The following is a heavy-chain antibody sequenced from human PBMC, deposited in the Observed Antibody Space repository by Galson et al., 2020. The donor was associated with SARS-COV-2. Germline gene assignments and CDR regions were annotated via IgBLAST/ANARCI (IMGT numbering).Heavy chain of an antibody. Sequence: ETSETLSLTCTVSGAPIYSGGYYWSWIRQFPGEGLEWIGYIHHTGSAFYNPSLESQVTISVDRSKNQFSLNLNSVTAADTAVYYCAREGYCTGGSCYGQFGYWGQGTLVTVSS. D-gene: IGHD2-15*01. CDR3: AREGYCTGGSCYGQFGY. V-gene: IGHV4-31*02. CDR1: GAPIYSGGYY. CDR2: IHHTGSA. J-gene: IGHJ4*02.